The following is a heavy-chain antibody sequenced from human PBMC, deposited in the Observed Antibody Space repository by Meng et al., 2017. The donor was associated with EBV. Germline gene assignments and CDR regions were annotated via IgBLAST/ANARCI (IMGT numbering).Heavy chain of an antibody. V-gene: IGHV1-18*01. CDR2: ISAYNGNT. Sequence: QVSLVHSGAEVKKPGASVKVSCKASGYTFTSYGISWVRQAPGQGLEWMGWISAYNGNTNYAQKLQGRVTMTTDTSTSTAYMELRSLRSDDTAVYYCARDGRLYDTPSPFDYWGQGTLVTVSS. D-gene: IGHD3-22*01. CDR1: GYTFTSYG. CDR3: ARDGRLYDTPSPFDY. J-gene: IGHJ4*02.